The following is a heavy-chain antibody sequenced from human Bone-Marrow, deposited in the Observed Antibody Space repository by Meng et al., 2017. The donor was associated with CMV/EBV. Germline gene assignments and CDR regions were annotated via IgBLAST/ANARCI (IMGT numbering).Heavy chain of an antibody. CDR3: TRREYSSSWYDAFNYYGRDV. J-gene: IGHJ6*02. Sequence: GGSLRLSCAASGFTFSGSAMHWVRQASGKGLEWVGRIRSKANSYATAYAASVKGRFTISRDDSKNTAYLQMNSLKTEDTAVYYCTRREYSSSWYDAFNYYGRDVWGQGNTVNVAS. V-gene: IGHV3-73*01. CDR1: GFTFSGSA. CDR2: IRSKANSYAT. D-gene: IGHD6-13*01.